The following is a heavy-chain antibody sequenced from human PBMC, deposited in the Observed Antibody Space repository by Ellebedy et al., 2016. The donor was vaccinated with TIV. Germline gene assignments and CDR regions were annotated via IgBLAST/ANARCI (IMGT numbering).Heavy chain of an antibody. J-gene: IGHJ5*02. Sequence: GESLKISXKGSGYSFTSYWIGWVRQMPGKGLEWMGIIYPGDSDTRYSPSFQGQVTISADKSISTAYLQWSSLKASDTAMYYCARHQSGGSGSYGYWFDPWGQGTLVTVSS. CDR2: IYPGDSDT. D-gene: IGHD3-10*01. V-gene: IGHV5-51*01. CDR1: GYSFTSYW. CDR3: ARHQSGGSGSYGYWFDP.